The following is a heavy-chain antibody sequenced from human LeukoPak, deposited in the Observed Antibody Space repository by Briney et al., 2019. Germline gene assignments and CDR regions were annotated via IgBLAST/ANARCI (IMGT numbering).Heavy chain of an antibody. CDR3: AKAEGKNPTGGRWLD. CDR2: ISGSGGYT. CDR1: GFSFSTYA. D-gene: IGHD6-19*01. V-gene: IGHV3-23*01. Sequence: GGSLRLSCAVSGFSFSTYAMTWVRQAPGMGLESVSAISGSGGYTYYADSVKGRFTISRDNSKNTLYLQMNSLRAEDTAIYYCAKAEGKNPTGGRWLDWGQGTLVTVSS. J-gene: IGHJ4*02.